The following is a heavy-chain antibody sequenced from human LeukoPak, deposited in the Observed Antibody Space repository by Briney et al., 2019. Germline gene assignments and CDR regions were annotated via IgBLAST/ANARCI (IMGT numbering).Heavy chain of an antibody. CDR2: ISYSSSYI. V-gene: IGHV3-21*01. CDR1: GFTFSSYW. J-gene: IGHJ4*02. D-gene: IGHD5-12*01. Sequence: GGSLRLSCAASGFTFSSYWMSWVRQAPGKGLEWVSSISYSSSYIYYADSVKGRFTISRDNAKNSLYLQMNSLRAEDTAVYYCAREAGGNSGYDWVLWGQGTLVTVSS. CDR3: AREAGGNSGYDWVL.